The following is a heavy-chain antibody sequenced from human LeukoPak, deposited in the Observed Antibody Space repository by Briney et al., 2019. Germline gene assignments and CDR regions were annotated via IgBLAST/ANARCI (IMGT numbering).Heavy chain of an antibody. V-gene: IGHV3-21*01. J-gene: IGHJ4*02. CDR1: GFIFSAYI. CDR2: ISSSGSHM. Sequence: GGSLRLSCAASGFIFSAYIMNWVRQPPGKGLEWVSSISSSGSHMFYAESVKGRFTISRDAANNSVYLQMNSLRAEDTAVYYCVREVAARPGYYFDYWGQGTLVTVSS. D-gene: IGHD6-6*01. CDR3: VREVAARPGYYFDY.